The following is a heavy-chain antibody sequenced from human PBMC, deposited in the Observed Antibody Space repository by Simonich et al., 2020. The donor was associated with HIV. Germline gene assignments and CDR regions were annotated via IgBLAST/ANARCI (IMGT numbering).Heavy chain of an antibody. CDR1: GFTFSSYA. CDR3: ASGGSISSVWADDY. CDR2: ISYDGSNK. J-gene: IGHJ4*02. Sequence: QVQLVESGGGVVQPGRSLRLSCAASGFTFSSYAMHWVRQAPGKGLEWGAVISYDGSNKYYADSVKGRFNISRDNSKNTLYLQMNSLRAEDTAVYYCASGGSISSVWADDYWGQGTLVTVSS. D-gene: IGHD3-16*01. V-gene: IGHV3-30*07.